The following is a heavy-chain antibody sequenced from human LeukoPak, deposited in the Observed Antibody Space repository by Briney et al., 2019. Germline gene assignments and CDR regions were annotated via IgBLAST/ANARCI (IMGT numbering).Heavy chain of an antibody. V-gene: IGHV3-48*03. CDR3: ARGGSSSLDFDY. Sequence: GGSLRLSCAAFGFTFSSYEMNWVRQAPGKGLEWVSYISSSGSTIYYADSVKGRFTISRDNAKNSLYLQMNSLRADDTAVYYCARGGSSSLDFDYWGQGTLVTVSS. D-gene: IGHD6-13*01. CDR1: GFTFSSYE. CDR2: ISSSGSTI. J-gene: IGHJ4*02.